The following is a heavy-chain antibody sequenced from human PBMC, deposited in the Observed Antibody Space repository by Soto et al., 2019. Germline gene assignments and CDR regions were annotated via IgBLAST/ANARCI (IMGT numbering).Heavy chain of an antibody. D-gene: IGHD3-22*01. V-gene: IGHV1-69*06. J-gene: IGHJ5*02. CDR2: IIPIFGTA. CDR3: ARDRSGSDWFDP. Sequence: ASVKVSCKASGGTFSSYAISWVRQAPGQGLEWMGGIIPIFGTANYAQKFQGRVTITADKSTSTAYMELSSLRSEDTAVYYCARDRSGSDWFDPWGQGTLVTVSS. CDR1: GGTFSSYA.